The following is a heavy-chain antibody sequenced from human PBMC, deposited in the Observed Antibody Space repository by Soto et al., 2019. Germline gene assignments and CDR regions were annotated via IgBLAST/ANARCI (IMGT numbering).Heavy chain of an antibody. J-gene: IGHJ3*02. CDR2: IDHSGTT. CDR3: ARGKFDAFDI. CDR1: GVSISIPNW. Sequence: QVQLQESGPGLVKPSGTLSLTCAVSGVSISIPNWWAWVRQAPGEGLEGIGEIDHSGTTNYNPSLISRATISLERSKNQLSMRLSAVAAADTSGYLRARGKFDAFDIWGQGTMVTVSS. V-gene: IGHV4-4*02.